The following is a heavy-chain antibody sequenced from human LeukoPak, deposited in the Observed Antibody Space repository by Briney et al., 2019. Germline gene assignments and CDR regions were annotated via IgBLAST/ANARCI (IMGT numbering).Heavy chain of an antibody. CDR3: ARGVKCSSTSCYGGDY. V-gene: IGHV4-34*01. Sequence: PSETLSLTCAVYGGSSSGYYWSWIRQPPGKGLEWIGEINHSGSTNYNPSLKSRVTISVDTSKNQFSLKLSSVTAADTAVYYCARGVKCSSTSCYGGDYWGQGTLVTVSS. CDR2: INHSGST. D-gene: IGHD2-2*01. CDR1: GGSSSGYY. J-gene: IGHJ4*02.